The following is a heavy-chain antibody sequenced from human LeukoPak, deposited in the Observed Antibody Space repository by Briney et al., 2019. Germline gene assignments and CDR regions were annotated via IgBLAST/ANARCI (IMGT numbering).Heavy chain of an antibody. Sequence: ASVKVSCKASGYTFTSYAMHWVRQAPGQRLEWMGWINAGNGNTKYSQEFQGRVTITRDTSASTAYMELSSLRSEDMAVYYCAREGYDPDYYYYYMDVWGKGTTVTVSS. CDR2: INAGNGNT. V-gene: IGHV1-3*03. CDR3: AREGYDPDYYYYYMDV. J-gene: IGHJ6*03. CDR1: GYTFTSYA. D-gene: IGHD5-12*01.